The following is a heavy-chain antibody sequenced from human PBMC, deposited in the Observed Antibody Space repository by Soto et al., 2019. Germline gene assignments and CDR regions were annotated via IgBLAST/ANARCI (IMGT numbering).Heavy chain of an antibody. V-gene: IGHV1-24*01. CDR1: GYTFTNYA. D-gene: IGHD3-22*01. CDR2: FDPDDGET. Sequence: GASVKVSCKASGYTFTNYAMHWVRQAPGQRLEWMGTFDPDDGETNYAQKFQGRVTMTEDTSTETAYMELSSLRSEDTAVYYCATVTKGDYYGISGYYSYDYWGQGTLVTVSS. J-gene: IGHJ4*02. CDR3: ATVTKGDYYGISGYYSYDY.